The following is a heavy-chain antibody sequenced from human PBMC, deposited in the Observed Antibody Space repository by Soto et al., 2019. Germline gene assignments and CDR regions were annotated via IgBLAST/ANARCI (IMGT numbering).Heavy chain of an antibody. CDR1: GGSISSYY. CDR2: IYYSXST. CDR3: ARFSPGYYFDY. Sequence: XXTLSLTCTVSGGSISSYYWSWIRQPPGKGLEWMGXIYYSXSTNYNNSLKXXVTISVDXXKNQFSLKLSSVAAADTAVYYCARFSPGYYFDYWGQGTLVTVSS. J-gene: IGHJ4*02. V-gene: IGHV4-59*01.